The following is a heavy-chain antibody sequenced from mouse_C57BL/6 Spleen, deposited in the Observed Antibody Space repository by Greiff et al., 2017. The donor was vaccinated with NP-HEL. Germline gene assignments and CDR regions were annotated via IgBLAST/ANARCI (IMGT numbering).Heavy chain of an antibody. CDR3: TRSGGYAYAMDY. CDR2: IDPETGGT. Sequence: VQRVESGAELVRPGASVTLSCKASGYTFTDYEMHWVKQTPVHGLEWIGAIDPETGGTAYNQKFKGKAILTADKSSSTAYIELRSLTSEDSAVYYCTRSGGYAYAMDYWGQGTSVTVSS. V-gene: IGHV1-15*01. CDR1: GYTFTDYE. J-gene: IGHJ4*01. D-gene: IGHD2-2*01.